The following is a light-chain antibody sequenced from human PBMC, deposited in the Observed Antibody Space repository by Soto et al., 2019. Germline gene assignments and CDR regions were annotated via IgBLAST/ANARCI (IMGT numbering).Light chain of an antibody. CDR3: HQYGSLPRT. V-gene: IGKV3-20*01. CDR1: QSVSSSS. CDR2: GGS. Sequence: IVLTQSPGTLPLSPGERATLSCRASQSVSSSSLGWYQQKPGQAPRLLIYGGSSRATGIPDRFSGSGSGTDFTLTISRLEPEDFAVYYCHQYGSLPRTFGQGTKLEIK. J-gene: IGKJ2*01.